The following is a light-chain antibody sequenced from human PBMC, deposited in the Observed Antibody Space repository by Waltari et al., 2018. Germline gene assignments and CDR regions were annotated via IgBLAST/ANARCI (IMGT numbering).Light chain of an antibody. Sequence: QSALTPPASGSGSPGQSIPISCTGTSTDGGWYQYYPWYQQHPGQAPKLMIYEVSYRPSGVSNRFSGSKSGNTASLTISGLQAEDEADYYCSSYTSSSTLGVFGGGTKLTVL. J-gene: IGLJ2*01. CDR3: SSYTSSSTLGV. V-gene: IGLV2-14*01. CDR2: EVS. CDR1: STDGGWYQY.